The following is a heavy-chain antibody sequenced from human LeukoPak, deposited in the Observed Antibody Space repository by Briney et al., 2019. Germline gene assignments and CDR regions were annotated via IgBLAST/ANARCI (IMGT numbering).Heavy chain of an antibody. CDR1: GFTFSIHG. Sequence: GGSLRLSCAASGFTFSIHGMNWVRQAPGKGLEWVTVSHDAKSTYHVDSVKGRFTISRDNSKNTLYLQMNSLRAEDTAVYYCAKDGGNYYDTAGNHLMRSYMDVWGKGTTVTVSS. D-gene: IGHD3-22*01. CDR3: AKDGGNYYDTAGNHLMRSYMDV. J-gene: IGHJ6*04. V-gene: IGHV3-30*18. CDR2: SHDAKST.